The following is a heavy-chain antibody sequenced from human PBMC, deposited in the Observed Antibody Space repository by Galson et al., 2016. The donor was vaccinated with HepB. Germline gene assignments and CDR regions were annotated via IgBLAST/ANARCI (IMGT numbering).Heavy chain of an antibody. D-gene: IGHD2/OR15-2a*01. CDR1: GFTFSNYG. Sequence: SLRLSCAASGFTFSNYGMHWVRLPPGKGLEWVTADSMDGRRKFYADSVKGRFTISRDNSNNMLFLQMSSRRANDTAVYYCARRHEYCPLGGCSVDYWGQGTLVFVSS. J-gene: IGHJ4*02. CDR2: DSMDGRRK. CDR3: ARRHEYCPLGGCSVDY. V-gene: IGHV3-30*03.